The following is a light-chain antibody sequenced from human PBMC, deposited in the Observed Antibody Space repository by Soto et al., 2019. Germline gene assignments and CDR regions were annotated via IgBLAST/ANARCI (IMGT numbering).Light chain of an antibody. CDR1: QSVSSK. Sequence: TQSPGTLSLSTEERGTLSCRASQSVSSKLVWYQQKPVQAPRLIIYDASTRATGMPGRFSGSCSGNEFTPNNSRLQSEDSGCYSLQKDNSRPSTFGQGTRVEI. V-gene: IGKV3-15*01. J-gene: IGKJ1*01. CDR3: QKDNSRPST. CDR2: DAS.